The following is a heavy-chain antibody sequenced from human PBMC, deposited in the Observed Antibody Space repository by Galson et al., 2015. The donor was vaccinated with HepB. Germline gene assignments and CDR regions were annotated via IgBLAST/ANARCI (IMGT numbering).Heavy chain of an antibody. CDR3: AKDSSGWSFEY. Sequence: ETLSLTCTVSGGSLSFSYWSWIRLPPGKGLEWIGYIYYFGSTNYNPSLKSRVTISIDTSKNQFSLNLSSVTTADTAVYYCAKDSSGWSFEYWGQGSLVTVSS. D-gene: IGHD6-19*01. CDR1: GGSLSFSY. CDR2: IYYFGST. V-gene: IGHV4-59*01. J-gene: IGHJ4*02.